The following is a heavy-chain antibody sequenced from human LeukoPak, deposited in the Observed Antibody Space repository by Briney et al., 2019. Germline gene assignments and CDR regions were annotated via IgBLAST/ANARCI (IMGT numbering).Heavy chain of an antibody. J-gene: IGHJ5*02. CDR3: ARGPYSSSSEWFDP. Sequence: SETLSLTCTVSGGSISSGSYYWSWIRQPAGKGLEWIGRIYTSGSTNYNPSLKSRVTISVDTSKNQFSLKLSSVTAADTAVYYCARGPYSSSSEWFDPWGQGTLVTVSS. CDR2: IYTSGST. V-gene: IGHV4-61*02. D-gene: IGHD6-6*01. CDR1: GGSISSGSYY.